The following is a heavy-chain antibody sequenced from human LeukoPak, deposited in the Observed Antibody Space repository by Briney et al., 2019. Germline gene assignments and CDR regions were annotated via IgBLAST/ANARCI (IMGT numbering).Heavy chain of an antibody. V-gene: IGHV4-34*01. D-gene: IGHD2-15*01. J-gene: IGHJ4*02. CDR1: GETFSGYY. CDR2: INHSGST. CDR3: ARGWAVVAAPFDY. Sequence: ASEILSCTCAVKGETFSGYYWSWIREPPGKGLAWIEEINHSGSTNYNPSLKSRVTISVDTSKNQFSLKLSSVTAADTAVYYCARGWAVVAAPFDYWGQGTLVTVSS.